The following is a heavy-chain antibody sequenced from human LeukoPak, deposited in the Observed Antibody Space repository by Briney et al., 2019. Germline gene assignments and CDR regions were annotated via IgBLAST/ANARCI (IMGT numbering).Heavy chain of an antibody. CDR1: GFTFSNAW. V-gene: IGHV3-15*01. Sequence: GGSLRLSCAASGFTFSNAWMSWVRQAPGKGLEWVGRIKSKTAGGTTDYAAPVKGRFTISRDDSKNTLYLQMNSLKTEDTAVYYCTALPYGSGGSCYTKWFDPLGQGNPGHRLL. J-gene: IGHJ5*02. D-gene: IGHD2-15*01. CDR3: TALPYGSGGSCYTKWFDP. CDR2: IKSKTAGGTT.